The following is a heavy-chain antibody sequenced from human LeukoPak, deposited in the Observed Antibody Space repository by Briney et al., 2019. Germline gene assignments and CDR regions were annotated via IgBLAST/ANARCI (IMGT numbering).Heavy chain of an antibody. CDR3: ARLRWELPDRSFPTY. D-gene: IGHD1-26*01. V-gene: IGHV4-39*01. J-gene: IGHJ4*02. CDR2: IYYSGSS. Sequence: SETLSLTCTVSGGSISSSSYYWGWIRQPPGKGLERIGSIYYSGSSYYNPSLKSRVTISVDTSKNQFSLKLSSVTAADTAVYYGARLRWELPDRSFPTYWGQGTLVTVSS. CDR1: GGSISSSSYY.